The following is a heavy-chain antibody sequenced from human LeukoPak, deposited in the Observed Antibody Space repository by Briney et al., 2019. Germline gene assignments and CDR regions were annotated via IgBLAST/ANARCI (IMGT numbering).Heavy chain of an antibody. CDR1: GFTVSSNY. D-gene: IGHD3-22*01. J-gene: IGHJ4*02. V-gene: IGHV3-66*02. CDR2: IYSGGST. CDR3: AKAPIYYDSSGYPDY. Sequence: GGSLRLSCAASGFTVSSNYMSWVRQAPGKGLEWVSVIYSGGSTYYADSVKGRFTISRDNSKNTLYLQMNSLKPEDTAFYYCAKAPIYYDSSGYPDYWGQGTLVTVSS.